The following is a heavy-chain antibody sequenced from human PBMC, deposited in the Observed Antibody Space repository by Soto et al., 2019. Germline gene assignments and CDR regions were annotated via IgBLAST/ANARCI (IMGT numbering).Heavy chain of an antibody. CDR3: AKGGVAATYNWFDP. J-gene: IGHJ5*02. CDR1: GFTFDDYA. CDR2: ISWNSGSI. V-gene: IGHV3-9*01. Sequence: PGGSLRLSCAASGFTFDDYAMHWVRQAPGKGLEWVSGISWNSGSIGYADSVKGRFTISRDNAKNSLYLQMNSLRAEDTALYYCAKGGVAATYNWFDPWGQGTLVTVSS. D-gene: IGHD2-15*01.